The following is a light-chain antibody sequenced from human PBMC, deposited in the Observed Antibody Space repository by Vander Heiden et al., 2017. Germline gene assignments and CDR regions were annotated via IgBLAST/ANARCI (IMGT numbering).Light chain of an antibody. CDR2: DDS. CDR1: NIGSKS. Sequence: SYVLTQPPSVSVAPGQTARITCGGNNIGSKSVHWYQQKPGQAPVLVVYDDSDRRSGIPERFSGSNSGSTATLTISRVEAGEEADYYCQVWDSSSDPYVFGTGTKVTVL. J-gene: IGLJ1*01. V-gene: IGLV3-21*02. CDR3: QVWDSSSDPYV.